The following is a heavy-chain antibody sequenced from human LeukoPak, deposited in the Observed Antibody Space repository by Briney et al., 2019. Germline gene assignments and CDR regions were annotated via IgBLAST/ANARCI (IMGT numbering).Heavy chain of an antibody. D-gene: IGHD3-10*01. CDR2: ISHDGSNK. CDR1: GFPFSDYG. V-gene: IGHV3-30*18. Sequence: GTSLRLSCAASGFPFSDYGMYWVRQAPGKGLEWLAVISHDGSNKYYADSVKGRITISRDNSMNTLYLQMNSLRVEDTATYYCAKVAHYYYGSESYYFFEHWGQGTPVTASS. J-gene: IGHJ4*02. CDR3: AKVAHYYYGSESYYFFEH.